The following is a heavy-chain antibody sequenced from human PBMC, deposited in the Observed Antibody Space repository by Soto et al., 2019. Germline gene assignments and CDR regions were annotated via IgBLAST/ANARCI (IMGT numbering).Heavy chain of an antibody. J-gene: IGHJ6*02. D-gene: IGHD3-10*02. V-gene: IGHV4-4*02. CDR2: IHHSGST. CDR1: GGSISSSNW. CDR3: ASVRGGYYYAMDV. Sequence: QVQLQESGPGLVKPSGTLSLTCAVSGGSISSSNWWSWVRQPPGKGLEWIGEIHHSGSTNYNPSLTSRDPPSVDKSKHQFPLKLSSVTAAYTAVYYCASVRGGYYYAMDVWGQGTTVTVSS.